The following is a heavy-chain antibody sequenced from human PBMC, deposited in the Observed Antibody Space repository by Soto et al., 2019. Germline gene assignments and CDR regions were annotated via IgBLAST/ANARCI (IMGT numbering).Heavy chain of an antibody. D-gene: IGHD2-15*01. J-gene: IGHJ6*02. CDR2: IYPGDSDT. CDR3: ASRGGVVRNFYHYYYGMDV. V-gene: IGHV5-51*01. Sequence: EVQLVQSGAEVKKPGESLKISCKGSGYSFTSYWIGWVRQMPGKGLEWMGIIYPGDSDTRYSPSFQGQVTISADKSISTAYLQWSSPKASDTAMYYCASRGGVVRNFYHYYYGMDVWGQGTTVTVSS. CDR1: GYSFTSYW.